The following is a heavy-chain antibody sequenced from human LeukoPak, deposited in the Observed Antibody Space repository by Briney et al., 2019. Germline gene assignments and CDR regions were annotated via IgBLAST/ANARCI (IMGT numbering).Heavy chain of an antibody. CDR2: IYYSGST. V-gene: IGHV4-59*08. CDR3: ARHSYGNDAFDI. CDR1: GGSISSFF. D-gene: IGHD4-17*01. J-gene: IGHJ3*02. Sequence: SETLSLTCTVSGGSISSFFWSWIRQPPGKGLEWIGYIYYSGSTNYNPSLKSRVTISVDTSKNQFTLRLSSVTAADTAVYYCARHSYGNDAFDIWGQGTMVTVSS.